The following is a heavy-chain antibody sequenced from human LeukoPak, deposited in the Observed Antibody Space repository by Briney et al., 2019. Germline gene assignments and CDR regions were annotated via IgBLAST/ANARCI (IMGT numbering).Heavy chain of an antibody. J-gene: IGHJ4*02. V-gene: IGHV3-30*02. CDR2: IRCDGSNK. Sequence: GGSLRLSCAASGFTFSSYGMHWVRQAPGKGLEWVAFIRCDGSNKYYADSVKGRFTISRDNSKNTLYLQMNSLRAEDTAVYYCANLNSGSYYFDYWGQGTLVTVSS. CDR3: ANLNSGSYYFDY. CDR1: GFTFSSYG. D-gene: IGHD1-26*01.